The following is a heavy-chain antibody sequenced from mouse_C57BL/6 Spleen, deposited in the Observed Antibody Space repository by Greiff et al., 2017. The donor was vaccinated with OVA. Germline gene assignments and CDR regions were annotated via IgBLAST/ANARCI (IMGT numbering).Heavy chain of an antibody. CDR2: ISDGGSYT. V-gene: IGHV5-4*03. D-gene: IGHD4-1*01. CDR3: ARTGNFDD. J-gene: IGHJ2*01. CDR1: GFTFSSYA. Sequence: EVMLVESGGGLVKPGGSLKLSCAASGFTFSSYAMSWVRQTPEKRLEWVATISDGGSYTYYPDNVKGRFTISRDNAKNNLYLQMSHLKSEDTAMYYCARTGNFDDWGKGTTLTVSS.